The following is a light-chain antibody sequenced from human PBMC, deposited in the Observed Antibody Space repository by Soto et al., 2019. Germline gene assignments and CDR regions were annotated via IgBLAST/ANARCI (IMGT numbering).Light chain of an antibody. J-gene: IGKJ4*01. CDR3: HQYESSPLT. CDR2: HAS. CDR1: QSVGNNF. V-gene: IGKV3-20*01. Sequence: EIVLTQSPGTLSLSPGERAALSCRASQSVGNNFLGWYQQKPGQSPRLLIYHASNRATGIPDRFSGTASGTGFTLIISRLEPEDFAVYYCHQYESSPLTFGGGTKVEIK.